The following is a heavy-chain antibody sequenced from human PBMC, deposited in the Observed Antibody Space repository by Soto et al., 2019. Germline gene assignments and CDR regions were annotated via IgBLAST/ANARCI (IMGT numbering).Heavy chain of an antibody. V-gene: IGHV4-59*01. CDR2: IYYSGST. J-gene: IGHJ5*02. D-gene: IGHD3-3*01. CDR3: ARGDDFWSGYSNNWFDP. CDR1: GGSISSYY. Sequence: SETLSLTCTVSGGSISSYYWSWIRQPPGKGLEWIGYIYYSGSTNYNPSLKSRVTISVDTSKNQFSLKLSSVTAADTAVYYCARGDDFWSGYSNNWFDPWGQGTLVTVSS.